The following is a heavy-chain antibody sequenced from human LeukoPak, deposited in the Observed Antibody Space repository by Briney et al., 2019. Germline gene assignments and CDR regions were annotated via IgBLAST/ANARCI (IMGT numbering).Heavy chain of an antibody. CDR1: GYTFTGYY. CDR2: INPNNGGT. V-gene: IGHV1-2*06. J-gene: IGHJ3*02. Sequence: GASVKVSCKASGYTFTGYYIHWVRQAPGQGLDWMGRINPNNGGTNYAQKFQGRVTMTRDMSMSTAYMELSRLRPDDTAVYYCAGEDNSSGYRPFDIWGQGTMVTVPS. CDR3: AGEDNSSGYRPFDI. D-gene: IGHD3-22*01.